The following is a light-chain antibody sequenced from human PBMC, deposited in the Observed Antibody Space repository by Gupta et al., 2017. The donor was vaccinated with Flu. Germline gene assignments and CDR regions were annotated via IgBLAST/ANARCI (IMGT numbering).Light chain of an antibody. CDR2: STN. CDR1: SGSVSTSYY. Sequence: TVTLTCGLSSGSVSTSYYHSWYQQTPGQAPRTLIYSTNTRSSGVPDRFSGSILGNEAALTITGAQADDESDYYCVLYMGSGIWVFGGGTKLTVL. V-gene: IGLV8-61*01. J-gene: IGLJ3*02. CDR3: VLYMGSGIWV.